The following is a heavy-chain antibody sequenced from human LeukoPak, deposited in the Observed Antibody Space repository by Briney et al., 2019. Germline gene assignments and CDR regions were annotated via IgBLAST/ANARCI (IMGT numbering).Heavy chain of an antibody. V-gene: IGHV3-30*02. J-gene: IGHJ6*02. CDR2: IRYDGSNK. Sequence: PGGSLRLSCAASGFTFSSYGMHWVRQAPGKGLEWVAFIRYDGSNKYYADSVKGRFTISRDNSKNTLYLQMNSLRAEDTAVYYCAKLRERITMIVVVNGMDVWGQGTTVTVSS. CDR3: AKLRERITMIVVVNGMDV. CDR1: GFTFSSYG. D-gene: IGHD3-22*01.